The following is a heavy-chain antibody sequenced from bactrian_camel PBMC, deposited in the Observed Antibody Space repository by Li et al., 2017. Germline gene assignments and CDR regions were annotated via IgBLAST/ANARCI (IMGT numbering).Heavy chain of an antibody. CDR2: VAADGNT. D-gene: IGHD2*01. CDR1: GATFCSHG. V-gene: IGHV3S53*01. Sequence: HVQLVESGGGSVQAGGSLRLSCAASGATFCSHGMSWCRQAPGKEREFVAAVAADGNTTYADSVKGRFTISQDNSKNTVILQMNSQKPEDTATYYCALDGTLSRVQVCPASHSYWGQGTQVTVS. CDR3: ALDGTLSRVQVCPASHSY. J-gene: IGHJ4*01.